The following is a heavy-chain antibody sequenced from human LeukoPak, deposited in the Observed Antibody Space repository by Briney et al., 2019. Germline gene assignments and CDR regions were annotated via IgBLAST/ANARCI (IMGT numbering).Heavy chain of an antibody. D-gene: IGHD1-26*01. J-gene: IGHJ3*02. V-gene: IGHV4-59*01. Sequence: SETLSLTXTVSGGSISSYYWSWIRQPPGKGLEYIGYIYYIGITNYNPSLKSRVTISVDTSKNQFSLELSSVTAADTATYYCARESFQAFDIWGQGTLVTVSS. CDR2: IYYIGIT. CDR3: ARESFQAFDI. CDR1: GGSISSYY.